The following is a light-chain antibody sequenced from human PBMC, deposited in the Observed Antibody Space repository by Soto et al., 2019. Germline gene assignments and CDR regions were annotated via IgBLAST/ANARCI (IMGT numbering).Light chain of an antibody. CDR1: QSVSSY. CDR2: DAS. V-gene: IGKV3-11*01. CDR3: QQRSNWPIT. J-gene: IGKJ5*01. Sequence: EIVLTQSPATLSLSPGERATLSCRTSQSVSSYFAWYQQKPGRAPRLLIYDASNRATGIPARFIGSGSGTDFTLTISSLEPEDLAVYYCQQRSNWPITFGQGTRREIK.